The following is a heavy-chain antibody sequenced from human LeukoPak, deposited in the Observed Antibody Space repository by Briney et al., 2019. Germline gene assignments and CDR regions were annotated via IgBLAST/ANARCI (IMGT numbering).Heavy chain of an antibody. Sequence: PGGSLRLSCAASGFTFTNYAMSWVRQAPGKGLEWVSAISSSGSDTYYADSVKGRFTISGDNSNNTLYLQMNSLRAEDTAIYYCAKVHCSATSCPLGYYYNGMDVWGQGTTVTVSS. CDR1: GFTFTNYA. V-gene: IGHV3-23*01. J-gene: IGHJ6*02. D-gene: IGHD2-2*01. CDR2: ISSSGSDT. CDR3: AKVHCSATSCPLGYYYNGMDV.